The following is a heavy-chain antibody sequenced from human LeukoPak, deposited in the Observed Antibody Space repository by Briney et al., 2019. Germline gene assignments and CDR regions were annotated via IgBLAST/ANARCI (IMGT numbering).Heavy chain of an antibody. D-gene: IGHD2-15*01. V-gene: IGHV3-7*01. CDR2: IKQGGSEK. J-gene: IGHJ6*02. Sequence: GGSLRLSCAASGFTFSYYWMSWVRQAPGKGLEWVANIKQGGSEKYSVDSVKGRFSISRDNAKNSLYLQMNSLRVEDTAVYYCARDLGSGMDVWGQGTTVIVSS. CDR1: GFTFSYYW. CDR3: ARDLGSGMDV.